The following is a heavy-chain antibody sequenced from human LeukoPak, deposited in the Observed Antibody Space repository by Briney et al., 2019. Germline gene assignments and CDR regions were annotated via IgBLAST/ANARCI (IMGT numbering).Heavy chain of an antibody. CDR2: IRSKANSYLT. CDR1: GLSFSGSA. Sequence: GGSLRLSCAASGLSFSGSAMHWVRQASGRGLEWLGRIRSKANSYLTAYAASGDGRFIISREDSRNTAYLQMNTLQTEDPAVYYCTRHSDKYCSGAGCYVYNLYGMDVWGQGTTVTVSS. CDR3: TRHSDKYCSGAGCYVYNLYGMDV. J-gene: IGHJ6*02. D-gene: IGHD2-15*01. V-gene: IGHV3-73*01.